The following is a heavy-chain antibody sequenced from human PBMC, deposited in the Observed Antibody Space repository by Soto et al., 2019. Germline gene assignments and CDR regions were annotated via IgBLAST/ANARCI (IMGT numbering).Heavy chain of an antibody. D-gene: IGHD2-15*01. J-gene: IGHJ4*02. CDR2: ISGGAEGA. CDR1: GFTFSSHA. V-gene: IGHV3-23*01. CDR3: ARDLWWYLH. Sequence: EVQLLESGGGLVQPGGALRLSCAASGFTFSSHAMSWVRQAPGKGLEWLSSISGGAEGAYYADSVKGRFTISRDNSKNTLYLRMNSLRAEDTAVYYCARDLWWYLHWCQGTLVTVSS.